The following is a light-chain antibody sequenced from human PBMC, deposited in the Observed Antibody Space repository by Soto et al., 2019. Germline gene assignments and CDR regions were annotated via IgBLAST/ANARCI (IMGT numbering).Light chain of an antibody. CDR3: QSYDSSLSGPVV. CDR1: SSNIGAGYD. V-gene: IGLV1-40*01. Sequence: QSVLTQPPSVSGAPGQRVTISCTGSSSNIGAGYDVHWYQQLPVTAPKLLIYGTSNRPSGVPDRFSGSKSGTSASLAITGLQAEDEADYYCQSYDSSLSGPVVFGGGTKLTVL. CDR2: GTS. J-gene: IGLJ2*01.